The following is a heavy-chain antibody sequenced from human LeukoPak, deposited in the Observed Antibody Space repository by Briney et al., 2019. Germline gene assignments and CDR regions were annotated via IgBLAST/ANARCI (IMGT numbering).Heavy chain of an antibody. J-gene: IGHJ6*02. Sequence: GGSLRLSYAASGFTFSSYGMHWVRQAPGKGLEWVAVISYDGSNKYYADSVKGRFTISRDNSKNTLYLQMNSLRAEDTAVYYCAKVNTPPVAGNTPYYYYGMDVWGQGTTVTVSS. CDR3: AKVNTPPVAGNTPYYYYGMDV. D-gene: IGHD6-19*01. V-gene: IGHV3-30*18. CDR2: ISYDGSNK. CDR1: GFTFSSYG.